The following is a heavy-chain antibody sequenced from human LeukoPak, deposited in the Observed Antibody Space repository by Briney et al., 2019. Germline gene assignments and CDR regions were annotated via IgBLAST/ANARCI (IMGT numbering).Heavy chain of an antibody. CDR1: GGSFSGYY. Sequence: SETLSLTCAVYGGSFSGYYWSWIRQPPGKGLEWIGEINHSGSTNYNPSLKSRVTISADTSKNQFSLKLSSVTAADTAVYYCARVAAAGFYFDYWGQGTLVTVSS. J-gene: IGHJ4*02. V-gene: IGHV4-34*01. CDR3: ARVAAAGFYFDY. D-gene: IGHD6-13*01. CDR2: INHSGST.